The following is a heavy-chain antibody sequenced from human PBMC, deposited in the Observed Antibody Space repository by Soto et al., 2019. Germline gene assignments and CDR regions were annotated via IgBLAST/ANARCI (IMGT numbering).Heavy chain of an antibody. CDR1: GFRIGDYA. V-gene: IGHV3-49*03. D-gene: IGHD2-2*01. CDR3: ASTIVVPAAKGYYYGMDV. Sequence: PGGSLRLACTASGFRIGDYAVSWFRQPPGKGLEWVCFIRSKAYGGTTEYAASVKGRFTILRDDSKSIAYLQMNSLRSEDTAVYYCASTIVVPAAKGYYYGMDVWGQGTTVTVSS. CDR2: IRSKAYGGTT. J-gene: IGHJ6*02.